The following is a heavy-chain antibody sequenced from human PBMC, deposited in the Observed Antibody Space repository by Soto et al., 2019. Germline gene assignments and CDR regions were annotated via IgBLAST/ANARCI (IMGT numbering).Heavy chain of an antibody. J-gene: IGHJ4*02. V-gene: IGHV6-1*01. CDR3: ARLTVVPYCFDS. D-gene: IGHD3-22*01. Sequence: PSQTLSLTCAISGDSVSSNSVTWHWIRQSPSRSLEWLGRTFYRSKWYDDNALSVKGRIIIKRDTYKNKFSLHLNSVTPEETEEYYCARLTVVPYCFDSWGQGTLVTVSS. CDR1: GDSVSSNSVT. CDR2: TFYRSKWYD.